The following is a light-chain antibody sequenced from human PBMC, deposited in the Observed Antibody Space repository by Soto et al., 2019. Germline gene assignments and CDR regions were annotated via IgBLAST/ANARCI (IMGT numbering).Light chain of an antibody. CDR3: SSYTGSSTYV. Sequence: QSVLTQPASVSGSPGQSITISCTGSSSDLGAFKYVSWYQQHPGKAPQLMIYEVTNRPSGVSLRFSGPKSGNTASLTISGLQAEDEADYYCSSYTGSSTYVFGTGTKVTVL. CDR2: EVT. J-gene: IGLJ1*01. V-gene: IGLV2-14*01. CDR1: SSDLGAFKY.